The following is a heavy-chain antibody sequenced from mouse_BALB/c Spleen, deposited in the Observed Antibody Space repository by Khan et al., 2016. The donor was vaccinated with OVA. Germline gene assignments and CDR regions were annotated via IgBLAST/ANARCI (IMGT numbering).Heavy chain of an antibody. V-gene: IGHV5-6*01. CDR2: ISSGGDYT. D-gene: IGHD4-1*01. Sequence: EVELVESGGDLVKPGGSLKLSCAASGFTFSSYSMSWVRQTPDKRLEWVASISSGGDYTYYPDSVKGRFTISRDNAKNTLYLQMSDLTSEDTAMYYCADHLTGSFAYGGQGTLVTVSA. J-gene: IGHJ3*01. CDR1: GFTFSSYS. CDR3: ADHLTGSFAY.